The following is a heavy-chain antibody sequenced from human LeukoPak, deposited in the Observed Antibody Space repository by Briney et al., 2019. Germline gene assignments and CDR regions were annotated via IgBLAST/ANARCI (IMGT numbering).Heavy chain of an antibody. CDR1: GFTFSSYA. V-gene: IGHV3-64*01. CDR2: ISSNGGST. Sequence: GGSLRLSCAASGFTFSSYAMHWVRQAPGKGLEYVSAISSNGGSTYYANSVKGRFTISRDNSKNTLYLQMGSLRAEDMAVYYCARDRSIVATTPYYYYMDVWGKGTTVTVSS. D-gene: IGHD5-12*01. J-gene: IGHJ6*03. CDR3: ARDRSIVATTPYYYYMDV.